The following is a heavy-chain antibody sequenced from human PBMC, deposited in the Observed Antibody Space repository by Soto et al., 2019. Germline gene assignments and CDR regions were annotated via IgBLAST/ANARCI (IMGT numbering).Heavy chain of an antibody. D-gene: IGHD3-9*01. J-gene: IGHJ6*02. V-gene: IGHV1-18*04. CDR2: INTYNGNT. CDR3: ARGRYDILTGYHYYYGMDG. Sequence: ASETVSFTASCSTFTSYGISLVRQAPGQGLEWMGWINTYNGNTNYAQNLQDRVTMTTDTSTSTAYIELRSLTSDDTAVYYCARGRYDILTGYHYYYGMDGWGQGTTVTVSS. CDR1: CSTFTSYG.